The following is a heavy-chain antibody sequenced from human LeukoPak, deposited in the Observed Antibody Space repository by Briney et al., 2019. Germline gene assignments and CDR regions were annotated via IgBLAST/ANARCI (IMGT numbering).Heavy chain of an antibody. V-gene: IGHV4-39*02. CDR2: IYYSGST. CDR3: ARDYGDYVDMAFDI. Sequence: SETLSLTCTVSGGSISSSSYYWGWIRQPPGKGLEWIGSIYYSGSTYYNPSLKSRVTISVDTSKNQFSLKLSSVTAADTAVYYCARDYGDYVDMAFDIWGQGTMVTVSS. J-gene: IGHJ3*02. D-gene: IGHD4-17*01. CDR1: GGSISSSSYY.